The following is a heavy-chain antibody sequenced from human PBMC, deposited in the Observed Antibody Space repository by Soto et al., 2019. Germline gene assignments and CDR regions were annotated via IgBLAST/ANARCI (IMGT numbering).Heavy chain of an antibody. D-gene: IGHD6-13*01. Sequence: QVQLVQSGAEVKKPGASVKVSCKASGYTFTSYAITWVRQAPGQGLEWMGWISAYNGNTNYAQKLQGRVTMTTDTSTSGADMELRSVRSDDTAVYYCAGESRSWNNDAFGIWGQGTIVTVSS. CDR2: ISAYNGNT. CDR3: AGESRSWNNDAFGI. J-gene: IGHJ3*02. CDR1: GYTFTSYA. V-gene: IGHV1-18*01.